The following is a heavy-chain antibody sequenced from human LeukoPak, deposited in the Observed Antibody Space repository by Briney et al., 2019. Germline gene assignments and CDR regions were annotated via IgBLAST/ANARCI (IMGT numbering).Heavy chain of an antibody. Sequence: GGSLRLSCAASGFTFSDYSMSWIRQAPGKGLEWVSYIRSSGNTIYYADSVKGRFTISRDNAKNSLYLQMNSLRVEDTAVYYCARAPTVLVGYCSSSSCQADYWGQGTLVTVSS. J-gene: IGHJ4*02. CDR1: GFTFSDYS. D-gene: IGHD2-2*01. V-gene: IGHV3-11*04. CDR2: IRSSGNTI. CDR3: ARAPTVLVGYCSSSSCQADY.